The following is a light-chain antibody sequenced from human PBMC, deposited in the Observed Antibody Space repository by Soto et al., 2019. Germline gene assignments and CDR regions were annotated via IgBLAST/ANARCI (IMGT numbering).Light chain of an antibody. J-gene: IGLJ2*01. CDR3: RSYTSSSSLV. CDR1: SSDVGGYNY. Sequence: HSALTQPASVSGSPGQSITISFTGTSSDVGGYNYVSWYQQHPGKVPKLMIYEVTNRPSGVSHRFSGSKSGNTASLTISGIQAEDEADYYCRSYTSSSSLVFGGGTKLTVL. V-gene: IGLV2-14*01. CDR2: EVT.